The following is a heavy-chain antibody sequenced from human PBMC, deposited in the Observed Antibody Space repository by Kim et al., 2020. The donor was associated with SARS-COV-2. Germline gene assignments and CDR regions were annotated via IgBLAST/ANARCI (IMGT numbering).Heavy chain of an antibody. CDR1: GGSISSYY. V-gene: IGHV4-59*01. Sequence: SETLSLTCTVSGGSISSYYWSWIRQPPGKGLEWIGYIYYSGSTNYNPSLKSRVTISVDTSKNQFSLKLSSVTAADTAVYYCARGLRGSSWYRFDYWGQGTLVTVSS. D-gene: IGHD6-13*01. J-gene: IGHJ4*02. CDR3: ARGLRGSSWYRFDY. CDR2: IYYSGST.